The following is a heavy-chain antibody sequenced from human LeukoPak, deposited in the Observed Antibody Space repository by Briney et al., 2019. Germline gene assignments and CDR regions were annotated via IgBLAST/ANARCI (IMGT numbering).Heavy chain of an antibody. V-gene: IGHV3-30-3*01. CDR1: GFTFNNYA. CDR2: ISFDGSNK. J-gene: IGHJ4*02. CDR3: AKDARRFLEWLLPTGY. Sequence: GGSLRLSCAASGFTFNNYAIHWVRQAPGKGLEWVAVISFDGSNKYYADSVKGRFTISRDNSKNTLYLQMNSLRAEDTAVYYCAKDARRFLEWLLPTGYWGQGTLVTVSS. D-gene: IGHD3-3*01.